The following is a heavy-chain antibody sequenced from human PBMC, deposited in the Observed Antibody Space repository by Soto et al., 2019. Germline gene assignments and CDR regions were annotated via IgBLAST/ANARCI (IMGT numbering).Heavy chain of an antibody. V-gene: IGHV3-23*01. Sequence: EVQLLESGGGLVQPGGSLRLSCAASGFTFRIYAMTWLRQAPGKGLEWVSAISGSGDPAYYADSVRGRFTISRDNSKNTLYLQMNSLRVEDTALYYGAKKIDHRVWGPGSFPAPGGQGTLVTVSS. CDR3: AKKIDHRVWGPGSFPAP. CDR1: GFTFRIYA. J-gene: IGHJ4*02. D-gene: IGHD3-10*01. CDR2: ISGSGDPA.